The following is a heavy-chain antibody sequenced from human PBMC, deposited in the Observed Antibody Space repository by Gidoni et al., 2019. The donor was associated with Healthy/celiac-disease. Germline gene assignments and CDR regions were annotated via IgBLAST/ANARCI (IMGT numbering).Heavy chain of an antibody. D-gene: IGHD6-13*01. CDR2: MSWDDDK. CDR3: AHRQEAGYSSSWYEWFDP. V-gene: IGHV2-5*02. Sequence: QITLKESGTTLVKSTHTLTLTCTFSGFSLSISGVGVGWIRQPPGKALEWLALMSWDDDKRYSPSLKSKLTITKDTSKNQVVLTMTNMDPVDTATYYCAHRQEAGYSSSWYEWFDPWGQGTLVTVSS. J-gene: IGHJ5*02. CDR1: GFSLSISGVG.